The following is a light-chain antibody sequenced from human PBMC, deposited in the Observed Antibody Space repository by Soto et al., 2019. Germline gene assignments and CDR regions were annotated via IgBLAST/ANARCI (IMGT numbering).Light chain of an antibody. CDR2: DVI. J-gene: IGLJ1*01. Sequence: QSALTQPASVSGSPGQSITISCTGTSSDVGGFNFVPGYQNHPGKAPKLIIYDVINRPSGVPSRFSGSKSGNTASLTISGLQAEEEADYYCSSYTSSSTLVFGTGTKLTVL. CDR1: SSDVGGFNF. V-gene: IGLV2-14*03. CDR3: SSYTSSSTLV.